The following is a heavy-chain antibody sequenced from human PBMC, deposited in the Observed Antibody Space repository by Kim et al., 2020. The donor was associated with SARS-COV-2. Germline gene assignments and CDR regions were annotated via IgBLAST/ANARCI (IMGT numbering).Heavy chain of an antibody. CDR1: GFTFNTYA. Sequence: GGSLRLSCAASGFTFNTYAMTWVRQAPGKGLEWVSSIAGSAERTYYADSVKGRFFISRDNSRNALYLQMNSLRAEDTAGYYCAKEGGGNAEYLSAMDAWG. D-gene: IGHD3-16*01. CDR2: IAGSAERT. CDR3: AKEGGGNAEYLSAMDA. J-gene: IGHJ6*01. V-gene: IGHV3-23*01.